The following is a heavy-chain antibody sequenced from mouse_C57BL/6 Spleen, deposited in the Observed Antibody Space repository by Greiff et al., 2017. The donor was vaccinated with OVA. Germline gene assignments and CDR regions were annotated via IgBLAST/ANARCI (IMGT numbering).Heavy chain of an antibody. D-gene: IGHD1-1*01. J-gene: IGHJ1*03. CDR2: IDPEDGET. CDR1: GFNIKDYY. Sequence: VQLKQSGAELVKPGASVKLSCTASGFNIKDYYMHWVKQRTEQGLEWIGRIDPEDGETKYAPKLQGKATITADTSSNTAYLQLSSLTSEDTAVYYCARDEVVAPFDVWGTGTTVTVSS. V-gene: IGHV14-2*01. CDR3: ARDEVVAPFDV.